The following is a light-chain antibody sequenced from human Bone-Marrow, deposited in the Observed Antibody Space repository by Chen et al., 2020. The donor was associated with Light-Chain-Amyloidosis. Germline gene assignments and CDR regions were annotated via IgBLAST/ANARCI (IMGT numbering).Light chain of an antibody. V-gene: IGLV2-14*03. CDR3: ASHTSSNILI. CDR1: SRDIGAYNH. J-gene: IGLJ2*01. CDR2: DVN. Sequence: QSALTQPASVSGSPGQSITISCPGTSRDIGAYNHVSWYQQHPGRAPKLIIYDVNIRPSGVSIRFSGSKSGNTASVTISGLQAEDEGDFFCASHTSSNILIFGGGTRLTVL.